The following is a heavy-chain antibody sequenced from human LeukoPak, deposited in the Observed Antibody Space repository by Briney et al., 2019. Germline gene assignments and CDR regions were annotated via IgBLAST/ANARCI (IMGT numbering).Heavy chain of an antibody. J-gene: IGHJ5*02. D-gene: IGHD6-19*01. CDR1: GFTFSHYW. Sequence: GGSLRLSCAPSGFTFSHYWMSWVRQAPGKGLEWVANIKEDGSEKYYVDSVKGRFTISRDNAKNSLYLQMNSLRAEDTAVYYCARVAGYSSGWYGAFDPWGQGTLVTVSS. V-gene: IGHV3-7*01. CDR2: IKEDGSEK. CDR3: ARVAGYSSGWYGAFDP.